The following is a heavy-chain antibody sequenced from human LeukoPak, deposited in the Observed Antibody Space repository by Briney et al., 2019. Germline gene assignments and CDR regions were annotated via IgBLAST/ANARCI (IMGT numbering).Heavy chain of an antibody. D-gene: IGHD3-22*01. CDR1: GFTFSSYA. J-gene: IGHJ4*02. CDR2: ISGSGGST. V-gene: IGHV3-23*01. Sequence: RGSLRLSCAASGFTFSSYAMSWVRQAPGKGLEWVSAISGSGGSTYYADSVKGRFTISRDNSKNTLYLQMNSLRAEDTAVYYCAKDSYDSSGYTLDYWGQGTLVTVSS. CDR3: AKDSYDSSGYTLDY.